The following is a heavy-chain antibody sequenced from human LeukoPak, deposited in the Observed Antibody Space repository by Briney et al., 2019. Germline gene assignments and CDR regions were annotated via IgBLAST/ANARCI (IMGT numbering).Heavy chain of an antibody. V-gene: IGHV3-30-3*01. D-gene: IGHD4-17*01. CDR2: ISYDGSNK. J-gene: IGHJ4*02. CDR1: GFTFSTYA. CDR3: ARVAENYGPGDY. Sequence: GGSLRLSCAASGFTFSTYAMHWVRQAPGKGLEWVTVISYDGSNKYYADSVKGRFTISRDNAKNSLYLQMNSLRAEDTAVYYCARVAENYGPGDYWGQGTLVTVSS.